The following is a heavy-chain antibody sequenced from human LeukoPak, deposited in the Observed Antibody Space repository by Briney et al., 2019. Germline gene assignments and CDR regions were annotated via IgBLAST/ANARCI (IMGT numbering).Heavy chain of an antibody. CDR3: ARGGDYGDLRYFDY. V-gene: IGHV4-59*01. Sequence: SETLSLTCTVSGGSINNYYWSWIRQPPGKGLEWIGYIYYRGSTNYNPSLKSRVTFSVDTSKNQFSLKLNSVTAADTAVYYCARGGDYGDLRYFDYWGRGTLVTVSS. CDR1: GGSINNYY. CDR2: IYYRGST. D-gene: IGHD4-17*01. J-gene: IGHJ4*02.